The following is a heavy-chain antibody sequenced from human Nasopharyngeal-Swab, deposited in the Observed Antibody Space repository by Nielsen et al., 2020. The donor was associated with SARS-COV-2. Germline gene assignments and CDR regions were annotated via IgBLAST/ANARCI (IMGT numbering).Heavy chain of an antibody. V-gene: IGHV1-69*13. Sequence: SSVKVSCKASGGTFSSFLFSWVRQAPGQGLEWMGNIIPIFATTDYAQRFQGRVTITADESTNTVYMELSSLRSEDTAVYFCAGGSGDFLSGHDYWGQGTLVTVSS. CDR1: GGTFSSFL. CDR2: IIPIFATT. D-gene: IGHD2/OR15-2a*01. CDR3: AGGSGDFLSGHDY. J-gene: IGHJ4*02.